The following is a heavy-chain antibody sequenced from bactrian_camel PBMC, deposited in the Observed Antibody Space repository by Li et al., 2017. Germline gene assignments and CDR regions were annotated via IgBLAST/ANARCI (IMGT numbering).Heavy chain of an antibody. CDR3: AAALSPIFGLCGQYSY. D-gene: IGHD3*01. CDR1: GYIYSRYC. V-gene: IGHV3S53*01. Sequence: QVESGGGSVQAGGSLRLSCAFSGYIYSRYCMGWFRQAPEKEREGVASINMDGSTSYTDSVKGRFTISKDNAKNTLDLQMNALQPEDTAMYYCAAALSPIFGLCGQYSYWGQGTQVTVS. CDR2: INMDGST. J-gene: IGHJ4*01.